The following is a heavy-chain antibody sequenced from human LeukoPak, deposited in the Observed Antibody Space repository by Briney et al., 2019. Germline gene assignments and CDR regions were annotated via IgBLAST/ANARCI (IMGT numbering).Heavy chain of an antibody. CDR1: GGTFSSYA. CDR2: IIPIFGTA. D-gene: IGHD2-21*02. CDR3: AREKGVVTAILFDY. J-gene: IGHJ4*02. V-gene: IGHV1-69*05. Sequence: SVEVSCKASGGTFSSYAISWVRQAPGQGLEWMGRIIPIFGTANYAQKFQGRVTITTDESTSTAYMELSSLRSEDTAVYYCAREKGVVTAILFDYWGQGTLVTVSS.